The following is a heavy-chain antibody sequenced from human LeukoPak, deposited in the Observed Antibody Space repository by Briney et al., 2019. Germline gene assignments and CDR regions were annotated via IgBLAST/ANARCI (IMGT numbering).Heavy chain of an antibody. Sequence: ASVKVSCKASGYTFTSYGINWVRQASGQGLEWMGWISAYNGNTNYAQKFQGRVTTTTDTSTSTAYMELRSLRSDDTAVYYCAFRGYTYGPFDYWGQGTLVTVSS. V-gene: IGHV1-18*01. CDR3: AFRGYTYGPFDY. D-gene: IGHD5-18*01. J-gene: IGHJ4*02. CDR2: ISAYNGNT. CDR1: GYTFTSYG.